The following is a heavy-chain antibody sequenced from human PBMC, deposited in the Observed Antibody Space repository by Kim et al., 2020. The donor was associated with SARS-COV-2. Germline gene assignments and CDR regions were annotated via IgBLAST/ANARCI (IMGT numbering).Heavy chain of an antibody. Sequence: SETLSLTCTVSGGSISSYYWSWIRQPPGKGLEWIGYIYYSGSTNYNPSLKSRVTISVDTSKNQFSLKLSSVTAADTAVYYCARVRRIMVRGVKVGSSLFDPGGQGTVVTVST. CDR1: GGSISSYY. D-gene: IGHD3-10*01. CDR3: ARVRRIMVRGVKVGSSLFDP. V-gene: IGHV4-59*01. CDR2: IYYSGST. J-gene: IGHJ5*02.